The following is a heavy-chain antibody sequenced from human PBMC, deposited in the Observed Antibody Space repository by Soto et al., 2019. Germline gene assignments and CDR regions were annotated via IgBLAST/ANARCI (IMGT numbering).Heavy chain of an antibody. V-gene: IGHV3-30*18. D-gene: IGHD3-9*01. CDR3: AKDLGITILCYFDY. CDR1: GFTFSSYG. J-gene: IGHJ4*02. Sequence: QVQLVESGGGVVQPGRSLRLSCAASGFTFSSYGMHWVRQAPGKGLEWVAVISYDGSNKYYADSVKGRFTISRDNSKNTLYLQMNSLRAEDTAVYYCAKDLGITILCYFDYWGQGTLVTVSS. CDR2: ISYDGSNK.